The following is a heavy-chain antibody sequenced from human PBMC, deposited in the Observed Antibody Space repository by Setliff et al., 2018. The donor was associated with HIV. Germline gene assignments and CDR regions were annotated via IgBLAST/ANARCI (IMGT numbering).Heavy chain of an antibody. V-gene: IGHV3-7*01. CDR1: GFTFSSYW. CDR2: IKYDGSEK. J-gene: IGHJ6*02. CDR3: AREPHELRYFDWLLYPAYYYYGMDV. D-gene: IGHD3-9*01. Sequence: GGSLRLSCAASGFTFSSYWMSWVRQAPGEGLEWVANIKYDGSEKYYVGSVKGRFTISRDNAKNSLYLQMNSLRAEDTAVYYCAREPHELRYFDWLLYPAYYYYGMDVWGQGTTVTVSS.